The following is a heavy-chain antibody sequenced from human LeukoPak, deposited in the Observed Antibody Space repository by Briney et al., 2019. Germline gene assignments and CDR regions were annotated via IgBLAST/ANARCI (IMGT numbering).Heavy chain of an antibody. J-gene: IGHJ4*02. CDR2: ISGSGGST. V-gene: IGHV3-23*01. CDR1: GFPFSSYA. D-gene: IGHD3-9*01. CDR3: AKLDVYDILTGYYKGIEY. Sequence: HPGGSLRLSCAASGFPFSSYAMSWVRQAPGKGLEWVSAISGSGGSTFYADSVKGRFTISRGNSKNTLYLQMNSLRAEDTAVYYCAKLDVYDILTGYYKGIEYWGQGTLVTVSS.